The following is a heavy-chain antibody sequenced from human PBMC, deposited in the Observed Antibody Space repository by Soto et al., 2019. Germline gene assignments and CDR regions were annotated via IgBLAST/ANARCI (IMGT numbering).Heavy chain of an antibody. Sequence: GGSLRLSCAASGFTFSSYAMHWVRQAPGKGLEWVAVISYDGSNKYYADSVKGRFTISRDNSKNTLYLQMNSLRAEDTAVYYCACDIAALPDPCGQGTLVTVSS. CDR3: ACDIAALPDP. CDR1: GFTFSSYA. J-gene: IGHJ5*02. CDR2: ISYDGSNK. D-gene: IGHD6-6*01. V-gene: IGHV3-30-3*01.